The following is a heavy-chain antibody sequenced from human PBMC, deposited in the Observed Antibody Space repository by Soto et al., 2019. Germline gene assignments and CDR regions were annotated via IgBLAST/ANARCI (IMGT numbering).Heavy chain of an antibody. D-gene: IGHD3-3*01. CDR2: ISAYNGNT. CDR1: GYTFTSYG. CDR3: ARAGITIFGVVTPYYMDV. V-gene: IGHV1-18*01. J-gene: IGHJ6*03. Sequence: ASVKVSCKASGYTFTSYGISWVRQAPGQGLEWMGWISAYNGNTNYAQKLQGRVTMTTDTSTSTAYMELRSLRSDDTAVYYCARAGITIFGVVTPYYMDVWGKGTTVTVSS.